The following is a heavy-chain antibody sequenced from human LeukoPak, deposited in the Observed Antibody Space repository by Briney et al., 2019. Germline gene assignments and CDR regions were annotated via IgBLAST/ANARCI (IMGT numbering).Heavy chain of an antibody. CDR3: ARGYCSSTSCYLGYAFDI. J-gene: IGHJ3*02. CDR1: GGTFSSYT. CDR2: IIHIVGIA. D-gene: IGHD2-2*01. V-gene: IGHV1-69*02. Sequence: SVKVSCKASGGTFSSYTISWVRQAPGQGLEGRGRIIHIVGIAKYAEKLKGRVTITGDKTTRTAYMEMRRLREEETAVYYCARGYCSSTSCYLGYAFDIWGQGTMVTVSS.